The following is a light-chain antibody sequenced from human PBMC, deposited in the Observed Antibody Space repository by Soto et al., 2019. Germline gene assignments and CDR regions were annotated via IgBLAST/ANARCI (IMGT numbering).Light chain of an antibody. Sequence: VLTPSLATLALSPWEKRAHYWRASQSVSSSYLAWYQQKPGQAPRLLIYGASSRATGIPDRFSGSGSATDFTLSISRLEPEDFAVYYCQHYHTSPLTSGGGAKADIK. J-gene: IGKJ4*01. V-gene: IGKV3-20*01. CDR1: QSVSSSY. CDR2: GAS. CDR3: QHYHTSPLT.